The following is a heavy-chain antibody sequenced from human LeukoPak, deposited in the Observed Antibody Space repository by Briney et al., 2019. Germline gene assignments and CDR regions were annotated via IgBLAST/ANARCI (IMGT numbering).Heavy chain of an antibody. J-gene: IGHJ4*02. CDR1: GGSFSGYY. CDR2: INHSRST. V-gene: IGHV4-34*01. CDR3: ARARRIAVAGPKRGFDY. D-gene: IGHD6-19*01. Sequence: KPSETLSLTCAVYGGSFSGYYWSWIRQPPGKGLEWIGEINHSRSTNYNPSLKSRVTISVDTSKNQFSLKLSSVTAADTAVYYCARARRIAVAGPKRGFDYWGQGTLVTVSS.